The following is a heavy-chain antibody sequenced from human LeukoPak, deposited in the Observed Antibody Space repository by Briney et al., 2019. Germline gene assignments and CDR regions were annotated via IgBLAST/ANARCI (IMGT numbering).Heavy chain of an antibody. CDR1: GFTFSSYG. CDR2: ISGSGGSA. Sequence: PGGSLRLSCVASGFTFSSYGMSWVRQAPGKGLEWVSAISGSGGSAYYADSVKGRFTISRDNSKNTLYLQMNSLRAEDTAVYYCAKGDDILTTSILFPDYWGQGTLVTVSS. V-gene: IGHV3-23*01. D-gene: IGHD3-9*01. J-gene: IGHJ4*02. CDR3: AKGDDILTTSILFPDY.